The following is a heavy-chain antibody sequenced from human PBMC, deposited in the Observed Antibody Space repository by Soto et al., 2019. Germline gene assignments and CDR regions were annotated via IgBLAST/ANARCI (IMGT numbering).Heavy chain of an antibody. D-gene: IGHD6-13*01. J-gene: IGHJ6*02. Sequence: ASVKVSCKASGYTFTXYGISWVRQAPGQGLEWMGWISAYNGNTNYAQKLQGRVTMTTDTSTSTAYMELRSLRSDDTAVYYCATNRIIAAAGGYYYYGMDVWGQGTTVTVSS. CDR1: GYTFTXYG. CDR2: ISAYNGNT. CDR3: ATNRIIAAAGGYYYYGMDV. V-gene: IGHV1-18*01.